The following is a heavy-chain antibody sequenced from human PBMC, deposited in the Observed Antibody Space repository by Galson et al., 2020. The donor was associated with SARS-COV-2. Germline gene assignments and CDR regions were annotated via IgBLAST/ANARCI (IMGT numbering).Heavy chain of an antibody. CDR2: INHSGST. CDR3: VRASRPPLVSVFIGGPNNFDY. Sequence: SQASETLSLTCAVYGGSFSGHYWNWIRQSPGKGLQWIGEINHSGSTNYISSLKSRVTMSVDRSKNQFSLRLRSVTAADTAVYYCVRASRPPLVSVFIGGPNNFDYWSQGTLVTVSS. J-gene: IGHJ4*02. V-gene: IGHV4-34*01. CDR1: GGSFSGHY. D-gene: IGHD3-16*01.